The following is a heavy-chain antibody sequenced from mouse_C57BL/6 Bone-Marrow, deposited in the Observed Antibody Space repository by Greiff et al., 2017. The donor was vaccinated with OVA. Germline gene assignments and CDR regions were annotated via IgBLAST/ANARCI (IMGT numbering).Heavy chain of an antibody. J-gene: IGHJ3*01. CDR1: GYTFTSYD. V-gene: IGHV1-85*01. Sequence: VQRVESGPELVKPGASVKLSCKASGYTFTSYDINWVKQRPGQGLEWIGWIYPRDGSTKYNEKFKGKATLTVDTSSSTAYMELHSLTSEDSAVYFCARSFYYYGSSYAWFAYWGQGTLVTVSA. D-gene: IGHD1-1*01. CDR2: IYPRDGST. CDR3: ARSFYYYGSSYAWFAY.